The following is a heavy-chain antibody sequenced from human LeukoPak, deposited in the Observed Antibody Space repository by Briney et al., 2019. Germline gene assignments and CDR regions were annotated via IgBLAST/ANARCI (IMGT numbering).Heavy chain of an antibody. V-gene: IGHV3-11*04. D-gene: IGHD2-8*02. CDR3: ARRTTGGYFDY. CDR2: ISSSGSTI. J-gene: IGHJ4*01. Sequence: GGSLRLSCAASEFTFSDSYMSWLRQAPGKGLEWVSYISSSGSTIYYADSVKGRFTISRDNAKNSLSLQMISLRAEDTAVYYCARRTTGGYFDYWGHGTLVTVSS. CDR1: EFTFSDSY.